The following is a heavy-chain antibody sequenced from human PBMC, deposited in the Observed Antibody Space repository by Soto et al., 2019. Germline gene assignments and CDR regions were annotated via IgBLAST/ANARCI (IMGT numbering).Heavy chain of an antibody. CDR1: GASISSTSSYDW. CDR3: AKMVGATLVDY. J-gene: IGHJ4*02. CDR2: IFHSGST. D-gene: IGHD1-26*01. Sequence: QVQLQESGPGLVKPSGTLSLTCTVSGASISSTSSYDWWSWVRQPPGKGLEWIGEIFHSGSTNYNPSLQSRVSMSVDKSKNQFSLRLRSVTAADTAVYYCAKMVGATLVDYWGQGSLVTVSS. V-gene: IGHV4-4*02.